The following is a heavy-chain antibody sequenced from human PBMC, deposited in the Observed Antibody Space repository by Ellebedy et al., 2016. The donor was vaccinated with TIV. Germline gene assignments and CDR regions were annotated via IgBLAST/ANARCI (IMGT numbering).Heavy chain of an antibody. CDR3: ARDLDKSSGWYGGAAY. Sequence: GESLKISCVASGFTFDSYAMHWVRQAPGKGLEWVAVISHDGSSQYYADSVKDRFTVSRDNSMTTVYLEMNSLRAEDTALYYCARDLDKSSGWYGGAAYWGQGTQVTVSS. D-gene: IGHD6-19*01. CDR1: GFTFDSYA. V-gene: IGHV3-30-3*01. J-gene: IGHJ4*02. CDR2: ISHDGSSQ.